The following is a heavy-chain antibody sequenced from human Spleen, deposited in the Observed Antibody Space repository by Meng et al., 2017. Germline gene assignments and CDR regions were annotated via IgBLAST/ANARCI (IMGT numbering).Heavy chain of an antibody. V-gene: IGHV4-39*07. CDR2: VYYSGIT. D-gene: IGHD3-16*01. CDR1: GGSISSGRYY. Sequence: KESGPGVWKPSETLPLICPVSGGSISSGRYYWNWIRQPPGKGLEWIGSVYYSGITYYNPSLESRVTISVDTSKNHFSLELSSVTAADTAVYYCARDLWELRYKAPFDPWGQGILVTVSS. CDR3: ARDLWELRYKAPFDP. J-gene: IGHJ5*02.